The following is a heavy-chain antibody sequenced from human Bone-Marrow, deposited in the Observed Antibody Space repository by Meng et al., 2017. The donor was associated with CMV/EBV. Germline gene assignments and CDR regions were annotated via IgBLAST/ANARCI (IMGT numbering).Heavy chain of an antibody. CDR2: VPTYKNNP. D-gene: IGHD3-22*01. CDR3: ARVRYYDSSGYPFDFDY. J-gene: IGHJ4*02. Sequence: YTFANYGISSARQAPGQGPEWMEWVPTYKNNPNSAQKLQGRVPMTTATSTSTGYMELRSLRSDDTAVYYCARVRYYDSSGYPFDFDYWGQGTLVTVSS. V-gene: IGHV1-18*01. CDR1: YTFANYG.